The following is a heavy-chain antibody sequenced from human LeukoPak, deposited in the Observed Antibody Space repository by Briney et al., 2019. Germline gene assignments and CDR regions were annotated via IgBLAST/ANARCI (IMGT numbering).Heavy chain of an antibody. Sequence: ASVKVSCKASGYTFTSYDFNWVRQATGQRPEWMGWMSPNSGDTGYAQKFQGRVTMTRNTSISTAYMELSSLRSDDAAVYYCARGPPNWGYDYWGPGTLVTVSS. CDR1: GYTFTSYD. J-gene: IGHJ4*02. CDR3: ARGPPNWGYDY. V-gene: IGHV1-8*01. CDR2: MSPNSGDT. D-gene: IGHD7-27*01.